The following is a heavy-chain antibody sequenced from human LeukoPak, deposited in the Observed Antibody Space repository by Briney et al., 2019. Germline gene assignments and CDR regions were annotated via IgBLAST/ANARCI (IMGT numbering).Heavy chain of an antibody. D-gene: IGHD3-10*01. J-gene: IGHJ4*02. V-gene: IGHV4-34*01. CDR1: GGSFSGYY. CDR2: INHSGST. CDR3: VSSPGRFGAPAYY. Sequence: PSETLSLTCAVYGGSFSGYYWSWIRQPPGKGLEWIGEINHSGSTNYNPSLKSRVTISVDTSKNQFSLKLSSVTAADTAVYYWVSSPGRFGAPAYYWGQGTLVTVSS.